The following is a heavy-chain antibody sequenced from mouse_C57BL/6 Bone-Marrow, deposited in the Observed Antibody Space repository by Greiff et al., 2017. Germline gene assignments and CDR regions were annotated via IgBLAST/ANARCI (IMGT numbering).Heavy chain of an antibody. CDR1: GYTFTSYG. D-gene: IGHD1-1*01. CDR3: ARKVYDYGSSYHYFDY. CDR2: IYPRSGNP. J-gene: IGHJ2*01. Sequence: QVQLQQSGAELARPGASVKLSCKASGYTFTSYGISWVKQRTGQGLEWIGEIYPRSGNPYYNEKFKGKATLTADKSSSTAYLELRSLTSDDSAVXFCARKVYDYGSSYHYFDYWGQGTTLTVSS. V-gene: IGHV1-81*01.